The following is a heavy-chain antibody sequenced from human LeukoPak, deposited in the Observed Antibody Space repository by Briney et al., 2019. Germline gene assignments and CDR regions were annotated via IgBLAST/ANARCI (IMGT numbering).Heavy chain of an antibody. Sequence: GASVKVSCKASGYTFTGYYMHWVRQAPGQGLEWMGWISAYNGNTNYAQKLQGRVTMTTDTSTSTAYMELRSLRSDDTAVYYCARETNWNYVFNFDCWGQGTLVTVSS. CDR3: ARETNWNYVFNFDC. D-gene: IGHD1-7*01. CDR2: ISAYNGNT. J-gene: IGHJ4*02. V-gene: IGHV1-18*04. CDR1: GYTFTGYY.